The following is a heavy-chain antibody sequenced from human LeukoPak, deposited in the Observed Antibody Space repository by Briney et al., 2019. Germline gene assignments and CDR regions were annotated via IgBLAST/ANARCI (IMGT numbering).Heavy chain of an antibody. CDR1: GGSISSGSYY. Sequence: SETLSLTCTVSGGSISSGSYYWSWIRQPAGKGLEWIGRIYTSGSTNYNPSLKSRVTISVDTSKNQFSLKLSSVTAADTAVYYCARGEDGSGSSWGQGTLVTVSS. CDR3: ARGEDGSGSS. J-gene: IGHJ5*02. V-gene: IGHV4-61*02. D-gene: IGHD3-10*01. CDR2: IYTSGST.